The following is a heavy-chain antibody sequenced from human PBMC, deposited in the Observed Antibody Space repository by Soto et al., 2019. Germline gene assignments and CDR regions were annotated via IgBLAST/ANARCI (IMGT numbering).Heavy chain of an antibody. J-gene: IGHJ6*02. Sequence: QVQLVQSGAEVKTPGSSVKVSCKASGGTLSDYAISWVRQAPGQGLEWMGGIMPTVDSANYAQKFQGRLTISADESTSTANLELSSLRSDDLAVYYCAVAAVREIMAQESAGMAVWGQGTTVIVS. CDR1: GGTLSDYA. CDR2: IMPTVDSA. D-gene: IGHD3-10*01. V-gene: IGHV1-69*01. CDR3: AVAAVREIMAQESAGMAV.